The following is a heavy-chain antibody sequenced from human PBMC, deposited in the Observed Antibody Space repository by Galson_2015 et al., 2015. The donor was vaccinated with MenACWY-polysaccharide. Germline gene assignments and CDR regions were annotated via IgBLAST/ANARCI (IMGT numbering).Heavy chain of an antibody. CDR3: ARGHYGIDV. J-gene: IGHJ6*02. V-gene: IGHV3-7*01. CDR2: IKNDGSEK. Sequence: SLRLSCAASGFTFSNYWMTWVRQAPGQGLEWVAYIKNDGSEKYYVDSVKGRFTISRDKALYLQMNSMIAEDTAVYFCARGHYGIDVWGQGTTVTVSS. CDR1: GFTFSNYW.